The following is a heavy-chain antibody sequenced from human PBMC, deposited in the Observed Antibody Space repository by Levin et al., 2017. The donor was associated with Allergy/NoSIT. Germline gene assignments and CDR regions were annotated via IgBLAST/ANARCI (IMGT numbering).Heavy chain of an antibody. V-gene: IGHV3-23*01. CDR3: AKVFSSGSSFYYYYGMDV. J-gene: IGHJ6*02. D-gene: IGHD3-10*01. CDR1: GFTFSSYA. CDR2: ISGSGGST. Sequence: GGSLRLSCAASGFTFSSYAMSWVRQAPGKGLEWVSAISGSGGSTYYADSVKGRFTISRDNSKNTLYLQMNSLRAEDTAVYYCAKVFSSGSSFYYYYGMDVWGQGTTVTVSS.